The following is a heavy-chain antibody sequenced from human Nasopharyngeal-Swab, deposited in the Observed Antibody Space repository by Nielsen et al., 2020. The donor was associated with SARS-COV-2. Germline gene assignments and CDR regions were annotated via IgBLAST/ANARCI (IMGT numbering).Heavy chain of an antibody. CDR1: GVTFSSYE. J-gene: IGHJ4*02. D-gene: IGHD3-22*01. V-gene: IGHV3-48*03. CDR2: ISSSGSTI. Sequence: GGSLRRSCAASGVTFSSYEMNWVRQAPGKGLEWVSYISSSGSTIYYADSVKGRFTISRDNAKNSLYLQMNSLRAEDTAVYYCASHRGYYDSSGYPYYFDYWGQGTLVTVSS. CDR3: ASHRGYYDSSGYPYYFDY.